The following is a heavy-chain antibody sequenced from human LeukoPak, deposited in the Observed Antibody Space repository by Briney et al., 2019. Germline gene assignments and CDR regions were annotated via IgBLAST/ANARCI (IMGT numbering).Heavy chain of an antibody. CDR1: GYTFTSYG. J-gene: IGHJ4*02. CDR2: ISAYNGNT. D-gene: IGHD2-2*01. V-gene: IGHV1-18*01. CDR3: ARRDTWYQLLGVSSGYYVY. Sequence: ASVKVSCKASGYTFTSYGISWVRQAPGQGLEWMGWISAYNGNTNYAQKLQGRVTMTTDTSTSTAYMELRSLRSDDTAVYYCARRDTWYQLLGVSSGYYVYWGQGTLVTVSS.